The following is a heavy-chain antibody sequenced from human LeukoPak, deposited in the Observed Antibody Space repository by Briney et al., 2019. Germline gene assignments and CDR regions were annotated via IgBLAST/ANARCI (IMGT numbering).Heavy chain of an antibody. CDR3: ARRVQWLVPLYYYYGMDV. J-gene: IGHJ6*02. CDR1: GGSFSGYY. CDR2: INHSGST. D-gene: IGHD6-19*01. Sequence: SETLSLTCAVYGGSFSGYYWSWIRQPPGKGLEWIGEINHSGSTNYNPSLKSRAAISVDTSKNQFSLKLSSVTAADTAVYYCARRVQWLVPLYYYYGMDVWGQGTTVTVSS. V-gene: IGHV4-34*01.